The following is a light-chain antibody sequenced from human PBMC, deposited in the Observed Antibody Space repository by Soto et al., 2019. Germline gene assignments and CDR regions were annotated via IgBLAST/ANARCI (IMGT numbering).Light chain of an antibody. V-gene: IGLV2-14*01. CDR1: SSDVGGYNY. J-gene: IGLJ1*01. CDR2: EVS. CDR3: SSYTSSIPRV. Sequence: QSVLTQPASVSGSPGQSITISCTGTSSDVGGYNYVSWYQQHPGKAPKLMVYEVSTRPSGVSNRFSGSKSGNTASLTISGLQAEDEADYYCSSYTSSIPRVFGTGTKVT.